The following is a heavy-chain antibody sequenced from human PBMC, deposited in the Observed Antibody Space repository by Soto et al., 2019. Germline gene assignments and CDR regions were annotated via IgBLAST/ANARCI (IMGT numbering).Heavy chain of an antibody. CDR2: ISGSDDRT. CDR3: TKGGRGIDIFFDS. Sequence: EVQLLESGGGLEQPGGSLRLSCVASGFTFSNYVMNWIRQAPGKGLEWVSSISGSDDRTFFADSVKGRFTISRDNSKDTVFLQMNNLRGEDTALYYCTKGGRGIDIFFDSWGQGTLVSVSS. J-gene: IGHJ4*02. D-gene: IGHD3-9*01. CDR1: GFTFSNYV. V-gene: IGHV3-23*01.